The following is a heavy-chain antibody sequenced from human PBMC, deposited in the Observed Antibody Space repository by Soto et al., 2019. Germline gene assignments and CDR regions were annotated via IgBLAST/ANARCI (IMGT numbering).Heavy chain of an antibody. Sequence: EVQLLESGGGLVQPGGSLRLSCTASGFTFSSYAMSWVRQAPGKGLEWVSAIISRGGSTYYADSVKGRFTISRENSKNTRYLQMNSLRAEDTAVYDCAKTLVYSSGWYDYWGQGTLVIVCS. CDR3: AKTLVYSSGWYDY. J-gene: IGHJ4*02. CDR1: GFTFSSYA. D-gene: IGHD6-19*01. CDR2: IISRGGST. V-gene: IGHV3-23*01.